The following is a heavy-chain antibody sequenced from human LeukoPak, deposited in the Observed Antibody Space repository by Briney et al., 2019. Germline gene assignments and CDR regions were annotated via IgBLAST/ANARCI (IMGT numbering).Heavy chain of an antibody. CDR1: GVSVSSGSYY. Sequence: SQTLSLTCTVSGVSVSSGSYYWSWIRQPPGKGLEWIGYFYYSGSTNYNPSLKSRVTISVDTSKNQFSLKLSSVTAADTAVYYCARGGYCSSTSCYPYYFDYWGQGTLVTVSS. D-gene: IGHD2-2*01. CDR3: ARGGYCSSTSCYPYYFDY. V-gene: IGHV4-61*01. J-gene: IGHJ4*02. CDR2: FYYSGST.